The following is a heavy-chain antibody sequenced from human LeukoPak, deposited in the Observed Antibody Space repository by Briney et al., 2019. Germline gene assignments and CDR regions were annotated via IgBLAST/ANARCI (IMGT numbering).Heavy chain of an antibody. CDR2: IKLDGSEK. J-gene: IGHJ4*02. D-gene: IGHD3-3*01. CDR1: GFTFSTYW. CDR3: AREPTLGYYTYYFDY. Sequence: GGSLRLSCAASGFTFSTYWMSWVRQAPGKGLEWVANIKLDGSEKYYVDSVKGRFTISRDNAKNSLYLQVSSLRAEDTAVYYCAREPTLGYYTYYFDYWGQGTLATVSS. V-gene: IGHV3-7*01.